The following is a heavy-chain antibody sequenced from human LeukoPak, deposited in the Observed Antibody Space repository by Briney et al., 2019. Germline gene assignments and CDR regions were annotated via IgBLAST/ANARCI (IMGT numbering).Heavy chain of an antibody. CDR3: ARGPYYYDSSGYYGEGFDY. J-gene: IGHJ4*02. CDR1: GFTFSSYS. V-gene: IGHV3-21*01. Sequence: GGSLRLSCAASGFTFSSYSMNWVRQAPGKGMEWVSYISSNRNYIFYADSVKGRFTISRDNAKNSLYLQMNSLRAEDTAVYYCARGPYYYDSSGYYGEGFDYWGQGTLVTVSS. D-gene: IGHD3-22*01. CDR2: ISSNRNYI.